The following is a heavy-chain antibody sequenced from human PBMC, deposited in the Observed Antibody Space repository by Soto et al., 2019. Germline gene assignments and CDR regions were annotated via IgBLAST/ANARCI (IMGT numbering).Heavy chain of an antibody. CDR1: GFTFSNAW. CDR3: IGTSSGSSMRFDY. D-gene: IGHD5-12*01. CDR2: VKSKTDGGTI. Sequence: EVQLVESGGGLVKPGGSLRLSCAASGFTFSNAWMTWVRQAPGKGLEWVGRVKSKTDGGTIDYAAPVKDRFTISRDDSKNTLHLQMNSLKTEDTAVYYCIGTSSGSSMRFDYWGQGTLVTVSS. V-gene: IGHV3-15*01. J-gene: IGHJ4*02.